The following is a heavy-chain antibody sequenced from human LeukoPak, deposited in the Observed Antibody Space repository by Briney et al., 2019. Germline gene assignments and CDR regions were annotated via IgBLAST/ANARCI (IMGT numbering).Heavy chain of an antibody. CDR3: AKPRGLLQGWFDP. V-gene: IGHV3-23*01. CDR2: ISGSGGST. CDR1: GFTFSSYA. J-gene: IGHJ5*02. Sequence: GGSLRLSCAVSGFTFSSYAMSWVRQAPGKGLEWGSAISGSGGSTYYADSVKGRCTIYRDNSKTTLYLQMNSLRAEDTAVYYCAKPRGLLQGWFDPWGQGTLVTVSS. D-gene: IGHD3-10*01.